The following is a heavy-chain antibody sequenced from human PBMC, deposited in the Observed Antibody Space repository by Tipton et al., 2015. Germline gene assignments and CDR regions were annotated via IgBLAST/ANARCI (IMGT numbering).Heavy chain of an antibody. Sequence: TLSLTCAVSGDSISSRNWWSWVRQPPGKGLEWIGEIYHSGIINYNPTLNSRVTISVDKSKNQFSLKLHSVTAADTGVYFCARVRGAARADYWGQGTLVTVSS. J-gene: IGHJ4*02. D-gene: IGHD6-6*01. CDR2: IYHSGII. CDR3: ARVRGAARADY. CDR1: GDSISSRNW. V-gene: IGHV4-4*01.